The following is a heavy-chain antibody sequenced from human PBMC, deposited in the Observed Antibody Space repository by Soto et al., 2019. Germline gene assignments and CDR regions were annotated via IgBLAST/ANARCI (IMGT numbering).Heavy chain of an antibody. J-gene: IGHJ5*02. CDR3: ATHLCSSTSCDICCDP. Sequence: ASVKVSCKASGYTFTGYYMHWVRQAPGQGLEWMGWINPNSGGTNYAQKFQGWVTMTRDTSISTAYMELSRLRSDDTAVYYCATHLCSSTSCDICCDPWGQGSRVAV. CDR1: GYTFTGYY. CDR2: INPNSGGT. D-gene: IGHD2-2*02. V-gene: IGHV1-2*04.